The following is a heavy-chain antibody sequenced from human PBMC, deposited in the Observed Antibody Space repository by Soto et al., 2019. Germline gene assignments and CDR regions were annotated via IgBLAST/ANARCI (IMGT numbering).Heavy chain of an antibody. CDR3: AKSPPRKLGYFDS. D-gene: IGHD3-16*01. CDR2: LSVSGNTT. J-gene: IGHJ4*02. V-gene: IGHV3-23*01. CDR1: GFNFGGHA. Sequence: EVQLMESGGGLVPPGGSLRLTCAASGFNFGGHAMTWVRQAPGKGLEWISSLSVSGNTTYYADSARGRFTISRDNSKNMLYLHMDSLKVDDTALYFCAKSPPRKLGYFDSWGQGALVTVSS.